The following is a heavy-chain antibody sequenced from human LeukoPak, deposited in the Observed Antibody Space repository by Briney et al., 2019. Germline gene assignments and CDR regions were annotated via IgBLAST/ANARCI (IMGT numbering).Heavy chain of an antibody. Sequence: KSGGSLRLSCAASGFTFSSYSMNWVRQAPGKGLEWVSSISSSSSHIYYADSVKGRFTISRDNAKNSLYLQMNSLRAEDTAVYYCARILSSRAPPHYVWGSSRKGFFDYWGQGTLVTVSS. V-gene: IGHV3-21*04. D-gene: IGHD3-16*02. J-gene: IGHJ4*02. CDR2: ISSSSSHI. CDR1: GFTFSSYS. CDR3: ARILSSRAPPHYVWGSSRKGFFDY.